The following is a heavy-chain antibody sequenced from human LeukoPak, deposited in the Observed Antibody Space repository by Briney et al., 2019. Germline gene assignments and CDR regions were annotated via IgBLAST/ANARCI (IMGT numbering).Heavy chain of an antibody. CDR2: GYYSGST. CDR3: ARENTMILAAFDI. D-gene: IGHD3-22*01. CDR1: GGSISSYY. J-gene: IGHJ3*02. V-gene: IGHV4-59*01. Sequence: PSETLSLTCTVSGGSISSYYWSWIRQPPGKGLEWIGYGYYSGSTNYNPTLKSRVSISVDTSKNQFSLKLSSVTAADTAVYYCARENTMILAAFDIWGQGTMVTVSS.